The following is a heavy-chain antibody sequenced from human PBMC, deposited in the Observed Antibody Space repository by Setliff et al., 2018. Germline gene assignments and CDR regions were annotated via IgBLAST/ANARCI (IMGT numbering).Heavy chain of an antibody. V-gene: IGHV3-33*06. D-gene: IGHD6-19*01. CDR1: GLSFSSYG. Sequence: GGSLRLSCAASGLSFSSYGMHWVRQAPGKGLEWVAVIWFDGSYKKYADSVKGRFSISRDNPKNMVYLQMSSLRAEDTGVYYCAKDSARGWYGALDSWGQGAPVTVSS. CDR3: AKDSARGWYGALDS. CDR2: IWFDGSYK. J-gene: IGHJ4*02.